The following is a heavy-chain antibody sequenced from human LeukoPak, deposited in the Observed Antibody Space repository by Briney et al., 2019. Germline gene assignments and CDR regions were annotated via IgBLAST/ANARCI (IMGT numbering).Heavy chain of an antibody. CDR2: IFGSGIDT. D-gene: IGHD3-3*01. J-gene: IGHJ4*02. Sequence: GGSLRLSCAASGFTFTSYAMSWVRQAPGEGLGWVSSIFGSGIDTQYADSVKGRFTISRDNSKNTLYLQMNSLRAEDTAVYYCARGHYDFWSGPSYWGQGTLVTVSS. CDR3: ARGHYDFWSGPSY. CDR1: GFTFTSYA. V-gene: IGHV3-23*01.